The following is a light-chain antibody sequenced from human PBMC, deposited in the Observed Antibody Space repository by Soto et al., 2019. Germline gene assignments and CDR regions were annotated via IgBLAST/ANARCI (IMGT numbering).Light chain of an antibody. J-gene: IGKJ1*01. CDR3: MQALQTPT. Sequence: DIVMTQSPLSLPVTPGEPASISCRSSQSLLLSNGYNYLDWYLQKPGQSPQVLIDLGSNRASGVPDRFSGSGSGTDFTLKISRVEAEDVGVYYCMQALQTPTFGQGTKVEIK. CDR1: QSLLLSNGYNY. V-gene: IGKV2-28*01. CDR2: LGS.